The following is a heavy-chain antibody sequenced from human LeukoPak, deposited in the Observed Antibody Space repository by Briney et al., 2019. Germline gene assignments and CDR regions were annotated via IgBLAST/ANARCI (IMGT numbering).Heavy chain of an antibody. D-gene: IGHD3-22*01. CDR3: ARETFYYYDSSGYFDY. Sequence: GGSLRLSRAASGFTFSSYAMHWVRQAPGKGLEWVAVISYDGSNKYYADSVKGRFTISRDNSKNTLYLQMNSLRAEDTAVYYCARETFYYYDSSGYFDYWGQGTLVTVSS. CDR2: ISYDGSNK. CDR1: GFTFSSYA. V-gene: IGHV3-30*04. J-gene: IGHJ4*02.